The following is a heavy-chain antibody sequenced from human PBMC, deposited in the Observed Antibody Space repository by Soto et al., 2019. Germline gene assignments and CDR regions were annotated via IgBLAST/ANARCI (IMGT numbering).Heavy chain of an antibody. V-gene: IGHV4-39*01. J-gene: IGHJ5*02. Sequence: QVQLQESGPGLVKPSETLLLTCTVSGASINSTRHFWGWLRQSPGKGLEWIGSVYYRGSAYYNASVKSRATIYAVTSKNQFSLKLKSVTAADTALYYCARQGLAADGSGDWFDPWGQGTLVTVSS. CDR1: GASINSTRHF. D-gene: IGHD6-13*01. CDR2: VYYRGSA. CDR3: ARQGLAADGSGDWFDP.